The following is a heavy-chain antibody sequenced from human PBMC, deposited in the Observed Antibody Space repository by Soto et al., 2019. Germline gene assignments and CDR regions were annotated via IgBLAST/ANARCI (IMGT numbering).Heavy chain of an antibody. J-gene: IGHJ6*02. CDR3: ARIRADYGDYYYYYGMDV. V-gene: IGHV1-18*01. CDR1: GYTFTSYG. Sequence: ASVKVSCKASGYTFTSYGISWVRQAPGQGLEWMGWISAYNGNTNYAQKLQGRVTMTTDTSTSTAYMELRSLRSDDTAVYYCARIRADYGDYYYYYGMDVWGQGTTVTVSS. CDR2: ISAYNGNT. D-gene: IGHD4-17*01.